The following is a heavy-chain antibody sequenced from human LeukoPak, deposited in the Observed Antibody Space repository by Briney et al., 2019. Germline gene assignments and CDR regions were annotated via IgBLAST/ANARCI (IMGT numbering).Heavy chain of an antibody. J-gene: IGHJ4*02. CDR2: IWYDGSNK. Sequence: GGSLRLSCAASGFTFSSYGMHWVRQAPGKGLEWVAVIWYDGSNKYYADSVKGRFTISRDNSKNTLYLQMNSLRAEDTAVHYCARDLDSYAPTGVDYWGQGTLVTVSS. V-gene: IGHV3-33*01. D-gene: IGHD5-18*01. CDR3: ARDLDSYAPTGVDY. CDR1: GFTFSSYG.